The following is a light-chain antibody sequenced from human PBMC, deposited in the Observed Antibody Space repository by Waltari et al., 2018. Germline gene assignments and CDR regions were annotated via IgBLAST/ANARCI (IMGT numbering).Light chain of an antibody. Sequence: DIVMTQSPDSLTVSLCERATINCKSNQSVLYNSNNKNYVAWYQQKPGQPPKLLIYWASTRQSGVPDRFSGSGSGTDFTLTISSLQAEDVAVYHCQQYYTNPRTFGQGTKVEIK. CDR3: QQYYTNPRT. V-gene: IGKV4-1*01. J-gene: IGKJ1*01. CDR2: WAS. CDR1: QSVLYNSNNKNY.